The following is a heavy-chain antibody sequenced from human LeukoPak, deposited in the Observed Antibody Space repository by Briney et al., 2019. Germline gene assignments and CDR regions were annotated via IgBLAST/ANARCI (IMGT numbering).Heavy chain of an antibody. CDR1: GFTFSSYA. D-gene: IGHD3-10*01. V-gene: IGHV3-30*04. Sequence: GGSLRLSCAASGFTFSSYAMHWVRQAPGKGLEWVAVISYDGSNKYYADSVKGRFTISRDNSKNSLYLQMNSLRAEDTAVYYCARGEYGSGSYHIDYWGQGTLVTVSS. J-gene: IGHJ4*02. CDR2: ISYDGSNK. CDR3: ARGEYGSGSYHIDY.